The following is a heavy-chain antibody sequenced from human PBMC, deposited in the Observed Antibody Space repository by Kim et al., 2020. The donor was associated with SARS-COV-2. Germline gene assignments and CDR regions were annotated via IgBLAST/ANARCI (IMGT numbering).Heavy chain of an antibody. V-gene: IGHV1-18*01. Sequence: ASVKVSCKASGYTFTSYGISWVRQAPGQGLEWMGWISAYNGNTNYAQKLQGRVTMTTDTSTSTAYMELRSLRSDDTAVYYCARDLADFWRGYYMDVWGKGTTVTVSS. J-gene: IGHJ6*03. D-gene: IGHD3-3*01. CDR3: ARDLADFWRGYYMDV. CDR2: ISAYNGNT. CDR1: GYTFTSYG.